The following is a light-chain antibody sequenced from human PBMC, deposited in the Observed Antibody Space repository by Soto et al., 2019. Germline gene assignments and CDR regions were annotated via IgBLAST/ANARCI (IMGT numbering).Light chain of an antibody. CDR1: QSLLHNNGHDY. Sequence: EIVMTQSPLSLPVTPGEPASISCRSSQSLLHNNGHDYLDWYLQKPGQSPQLLIYMGSNRASGVPDRFSGSVSGTDFTLKISKVEAEDVGVYYCMQALQTPLTFGGGTKVEIK. J-gene: IGKJ4*01. V-gene: IGKV2-28*01. CDR2: MGS. CDR3: MQALQTPLT.